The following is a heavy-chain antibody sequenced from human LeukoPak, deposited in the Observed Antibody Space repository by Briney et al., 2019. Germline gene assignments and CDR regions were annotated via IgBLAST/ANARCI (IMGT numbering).Heavy chain of an antibody. CDR2: ISGSGGST. J-gene: IGHJ1*01. CDR1: GFTFSSYA. CDR3: AKDSYSSGWFSDFQH. V-gene: IGHV3-23*01. Sequence: GGSLRLSCAASGFTFSSYAMSWVRQAPGKGLEWVSAISGSGGSTYYADSVKGRFTISRDNSKNTLYLQVNSLRVEDTAVYYCAKDSYSSGWFSDFQHWGQGTLVTVSS. D-gene: IGHD6-19*01.